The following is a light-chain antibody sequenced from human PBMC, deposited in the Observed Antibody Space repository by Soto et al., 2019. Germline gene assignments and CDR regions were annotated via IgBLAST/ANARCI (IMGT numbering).Light chain of an antibody. V-gene: IGLV2-14*01. Sequence: QSVLAQPASVSGSPGQSSTVAFTGTTSDVGGYNYVSWYQQYPGKAPKLIIYEVSNRPSGISDRFSGSKSGNTASLTISGLQTEDEADFYCSSYTTASTYVFGRGTKVTVL. CDR3: SSYTTASTYV. CDR1: TSDVGGYNY. J-gene: IGLJ1*01. CDR2: EVS.